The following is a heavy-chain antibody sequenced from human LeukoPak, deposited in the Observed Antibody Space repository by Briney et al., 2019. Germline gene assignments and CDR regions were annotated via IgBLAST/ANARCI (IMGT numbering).Heavy chain of an antibody. CDR1: GYTFTSYG. J-gene: IGHJ3*02. V-gene: IGHV1-18*01. Sequence: GASVKVSCKASGYTFTSYGISWVRQAPGQGLEWMGWISAYNGNTNYAQKLQGRVTMTTDTSTSTAYMELRSLRSDDTAVYYCARQGYYYDSSGYNDAFDIWGQGTMVTVSS. D-gene: IGHD3-22*01. CDR3: ARQGYYYDSSGYNDAFDI. CDR2: ISAYNGNT.